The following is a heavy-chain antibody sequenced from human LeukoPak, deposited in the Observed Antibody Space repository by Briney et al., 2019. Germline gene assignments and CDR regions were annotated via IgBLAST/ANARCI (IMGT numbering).Heavy chain of an antibody. CDR1: EFTFSIYW. D-gene: IGHD6-13*01. J-gene: IGHJ4*02. CDR2: INSDGRST. Sequence: GGSLRLSCAASEFTFSIYWTHWVRQAPGKGLVWVSRINSDGRSTSYADSVKGRFTISRDNAKNTLYLQMNSLRAEDTAVYYCARVGNSWHYFDYWGQGTPVTVSS. CDR3: ARVGNSWHYFDY. V-gene: IGHV3-74*01.